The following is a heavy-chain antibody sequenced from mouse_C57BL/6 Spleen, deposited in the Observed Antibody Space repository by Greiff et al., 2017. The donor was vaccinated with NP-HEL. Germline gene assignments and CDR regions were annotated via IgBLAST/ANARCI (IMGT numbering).Heavy chain of an antibody. J-gene: IGHJ2*01. Sequence: QVQLKESGPELVKPGASVKISCKASGYAFSSSWMNWVKQRPGQGLEWIGRIYPGDGDTNYNGKFKGKATLTADKSSSTAYMQLSSLTSEDSAVYFCARRGVYDYDYFDYWGQGTTLTVSS. CDR1: GYAFSSSW. CDR2: IYPGDGDT. D-gene: IGHD2-4*01. V-gene: IGHV1-82*01. CDR3: ARRGVYDYDYFDY.